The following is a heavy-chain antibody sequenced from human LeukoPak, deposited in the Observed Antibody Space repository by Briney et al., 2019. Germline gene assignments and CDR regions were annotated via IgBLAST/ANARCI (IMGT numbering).Heavy chain of an antibody. D-gene: IGHD2-2*01. J-gene: IGHJ4*02. CDR2: ISYDGSNK. Sequence: PGGSLRLSCAASGFTFSSYAMHWVRQAPGKGLEWVAVISYDGSNKYYADSVKGRFTISRDNSKNTLYLQMNSLRAEDTAVYYCARELDIVVVPAALDYWGQGTLVTVSS. CDR1: GFTFSSYA. CDR3: ARELDIVVVPAALDY. V-gene: IGHV3-30-3*01.